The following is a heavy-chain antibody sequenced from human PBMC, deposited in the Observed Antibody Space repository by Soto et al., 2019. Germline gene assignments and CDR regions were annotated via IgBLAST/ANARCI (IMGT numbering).Heavy chain of an antibody. V-gene: IGHV4-39*01. CDR3: ARPGRDNWFDP. J-gene: IGHJ5*02. CDR2: IYYSGST. CDR1: GGSISSSSYY. Sequence: PSETLSLTCTVSGGSISSSSYYWGWIRQPPGKGLEWIGSIYYSGSTYYNPSLKSRVTISVDTSKNQFSLKLSSVTAADTAVYYCARPGRDNWFDPWGQGTLVTVSS.